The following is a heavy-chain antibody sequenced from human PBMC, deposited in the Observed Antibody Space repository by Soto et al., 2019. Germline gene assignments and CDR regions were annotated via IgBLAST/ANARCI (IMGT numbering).Heavy chain of an antibody. CDR3: TKERSDHRITAAAIDY. Sequence: GGSLRPSCAASGLTSRIYAMSGVRQAPGKGLGWVSSISGSGDSAYYADSVKGRFTISRDNSKNTLYLQINTLRAEDTAVYYCTKERSDHRITAAAIDYWGQGA. V-gene: IGHV3-23*01. J-gene: IGHJ4*02. D-gene: IGHD2-2*02. CDR1: GLTSRIYA. CDR2: ISGSGDSA.